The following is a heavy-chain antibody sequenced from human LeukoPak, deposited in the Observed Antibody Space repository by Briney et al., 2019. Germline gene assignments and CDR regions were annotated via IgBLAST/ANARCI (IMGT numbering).Heavy chain of an antibody. CDR3: ARDYELKAALARYGSGSYKGYYYMDV. D-gene: IGHD3-10*01. J-gene: IGHJ6*03. CDR2: INPSGGST. CDR1: GYTFTSYY. Sequence: GASVKVSCKASGYTFTSYYMHWVRQAPGQGLEWMGLINPSGGSTSYAQKFQGRVTMTRDTSTSTVYMELSSLRSEDTAVYYCARDYELKAALARYGSGSYKGYYYMDVWGKGTTVTISS. V-gene: IGHV1-46*01.